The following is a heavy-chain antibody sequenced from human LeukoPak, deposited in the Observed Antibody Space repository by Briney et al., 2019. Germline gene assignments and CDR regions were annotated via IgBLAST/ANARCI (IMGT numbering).Heavy chain of an antibody. Sequence: PSETLSLTCTVFGGSISSYYWSWIRQPPGKGLEWIGYIYYSGSTNYNPSLKSRVTISVDTSKNQFSLKLSSVTAADTAVYYCARVPNYVQLWFYFDYWGQGTLVTVSS. CDR1: GGSISSYY. CDR2: IYYSGST. V-gene: IGHV4-59*08. J-gene: IGHJ4*02. CDR3: ARVPNYVQLWFYFDY. D-gene: IGHD5-18*01.